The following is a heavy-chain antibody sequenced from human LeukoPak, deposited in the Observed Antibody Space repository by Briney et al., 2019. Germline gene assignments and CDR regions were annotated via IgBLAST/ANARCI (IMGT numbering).Heavy chain of an antibody. V-gene: IGHV6-1*01. CDR3: ARGYSGYDY. CDR1: GDSVSSNSAA. D-gene: IGHD5-12*01. Sequence: SQTLSLTCAISGDSVSSNSAAWNWLRQSPSRGLEWLGSTYYSSKWYNDYAVSVKSQITINPDTSKNQFSLQLNSVTPEDTAVYYCARGYSGYDYWGQGTLVTVSS. J-gene: IGHJ4*02. CDR2: TYYSSKWYN.